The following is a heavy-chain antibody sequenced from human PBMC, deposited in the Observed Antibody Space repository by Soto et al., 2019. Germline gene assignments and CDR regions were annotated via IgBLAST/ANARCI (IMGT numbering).Heavy chain of an antibody. Sequence: QVQLVESGGGVVQPGRSLRLSCATSGFTFKSYGMHWVRQAPGKGLEWVAVIWYDGSKKYYADSVKGRFTISRDDSKNTLYLQMNSLRAEDKAIYYCARDVGVVGATLDYWGQGTLVTVSS. CDR2: IWYDGSKK. J-gene: IGHJ4*02. D-gene: IGHD1-26*01. V-gene: IGHV3-33*01. CDR3: ARDVGVVGATLDY. CDR1: GFTFKSYG.